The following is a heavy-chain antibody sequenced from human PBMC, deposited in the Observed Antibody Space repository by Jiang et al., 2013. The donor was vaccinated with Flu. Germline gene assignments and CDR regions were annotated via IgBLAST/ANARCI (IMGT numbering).Heavy chain of an antibody. V-gene: IGHV3-23*01. J-gene: IGHJ5*02. CDR3: TKARGDIVVVVAATS. CDR1: GFTFRNYA. CDR2: INAAGDNT. Sequence: VQLLESGGDLVQPGGSLRLSCAASGFTFRNYAMSWVRQAPGKGLEWVSAINAAGDNTYYADSVEGRFTISRDNSKNTLHLQMNSLRPEDTAVYYCTKARGDIVVVVAATSWGQGILVTVSS. D-gene: IGHD2-15*01.